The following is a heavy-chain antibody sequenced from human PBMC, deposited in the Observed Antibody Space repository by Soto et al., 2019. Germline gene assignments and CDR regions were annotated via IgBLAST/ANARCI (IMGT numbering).Heavy chain of an antibody. J-gene: IGHJ4*02. CDR3: AKEATNDQWELLHFDS. CDR1: GFSFSDHY. Sequence: LVESGGGVIQPGGSLRLSCAASGFSFSDHYMDWVRQAPGKGLEWLGRIRNKANGYTTEYAASVRGRMSIPRDDAKNSLFLQVTNVKIEDTAVYFCAKEATNDQWELLHFDSWGQGNLVTVAS. CDR2: IRNKANGYTT. V-gene: IGHV3-72*01. D-gene: IGHD1-26*01.